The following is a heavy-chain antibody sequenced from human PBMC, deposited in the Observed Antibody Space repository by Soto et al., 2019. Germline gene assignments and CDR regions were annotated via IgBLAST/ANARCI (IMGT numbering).Heavy chain of an antibody. D-gene: IGHD1-26*01. J-gene: IGHJ4*02. Sequence: HPGGSLRLSCAASGFTFSSYEMNWVRQAPGKGLEWVSYISSSGRTIYYADSVKGRFTISRDNAKNSLYLQMNSLRAEDTAVYYCARDFTPDDIVGATGGQGTLVTVSS. CDR3: ARDFTPDDIVGAT. CDR2: ISSSGRTI. V-gene: IGHV3-48*03. CDR1: GFTFSSYE.